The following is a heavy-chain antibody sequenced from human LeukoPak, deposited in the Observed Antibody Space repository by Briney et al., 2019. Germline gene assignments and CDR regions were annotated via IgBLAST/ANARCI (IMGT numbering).Heavy chain of an antibody. Sequence: GESLRLSCAAAGFTFSNYAMTWVRQAPGKGLEWVSAINAGGGSTYYADSVKGRFTISRDNSKSTLYLQMNSLRADDTAVFYCAKLVGGRIDYWGQGTLVTVSS. J-gene: IGHJ4*02. D-gene: IGHD1-26*01. CDR3: AKLVGGRIDY. CDR2: INAGGGST. V-gene: IGHV3-23*01. CDR1: GFTFSNYA.